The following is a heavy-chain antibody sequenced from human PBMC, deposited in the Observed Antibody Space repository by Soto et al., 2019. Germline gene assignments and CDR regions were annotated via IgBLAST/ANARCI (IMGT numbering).Heavy chain of an antibody. CDR1: GYTFTNYG. J-gene: IGHJ4*02. CDR3: ARDNSDSGASLVDF. D-gene: IGHD5-12*01. Sequence: QVQLAQSGPEVKKPGASVKVSCKASGYTFTNYGLTWVRQAPGQGLEWMGWISTYNGHTEYAQKFHDRVTLTTDTSTRPGYMEVRRMRSDDTALYYCARDNSDSGASLVDFWGQGTLVTVPS. CDR2: ISTYNGHT. V-gene: IGHV1-18*04.